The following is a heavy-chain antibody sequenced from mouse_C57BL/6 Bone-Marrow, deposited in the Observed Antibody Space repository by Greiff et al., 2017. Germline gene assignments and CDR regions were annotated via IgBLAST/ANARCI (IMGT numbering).Heavy chain of an antibody. V-gene: IGHV5-6*01. Sequence: VQLQESGGDLVKPGGSLKLSCAASGFTFSSYGMSWVRQTPDKRLEWVATISSGGSYTYYPDSVKGRFTISRDNAKNTLYLQMSSLKSEDTAMYYCARGRGTNYWGQGTTLTVSS. CDR2: ISSGGSYT. J-gene: IGHJ2*01. CDR3: ARGRGTNY. D-gene: IGHD3-3*01. CDR1: GFTFSSYG.